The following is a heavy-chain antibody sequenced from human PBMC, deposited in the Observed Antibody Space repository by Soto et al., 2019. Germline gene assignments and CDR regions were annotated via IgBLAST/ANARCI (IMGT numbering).Heavy chain of an antibody. Sequence: GSLRLSCVVSGFTFSSYSMNWVRQAPGKGLGWVSSISSSGTYIYYADSLKGRFTISRDNAKNSLYLQMNRLRAEDKAVYYCARVFAYWGQGTLVTVSS. CDR1: GFTFSSYS. J-gene: IGHJ4*02. D-gene: IGHD3-10*02. V-gene: IGHV3-21*01. CDR2: ISSSGTYI. CDR3: ARVFAY.